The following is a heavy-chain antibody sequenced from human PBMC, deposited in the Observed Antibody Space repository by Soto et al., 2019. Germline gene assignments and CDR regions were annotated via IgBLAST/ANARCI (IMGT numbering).Heavy chain of an antibody. CDR3: AKNQPSWATRAAFDY. J-gene: IGHJ4*02. CDR2: ISGSSGDST. Sequence: GGSLRLSCAASGFTFSNYAMNWVRQAPGKGLEWVSGISGSSGDSTFYADSVKGRFTISRNNSKNTLHLQMNSLRTEDTAVYYCAKNQPSWATRAAFDYWGQGTRVTVSS. V-gene: IGHV3-23*01. D-gene: IGHD2-2*01. CDR1: GFTFSNYA.